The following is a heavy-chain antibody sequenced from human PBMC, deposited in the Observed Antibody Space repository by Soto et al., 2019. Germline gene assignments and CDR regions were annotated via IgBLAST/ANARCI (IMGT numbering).Heavy chain of an antibody. CDR1: GYTFTNYG. Sequence: QVQLVQSGVEVKMPGASVKLACKASGYTFTNYGLTWVRQVPGQGLEWIGWVSGYNRNTNYAQKLQGRVTMTTDTSTSTAYMELRSLRSDDTAVYYCARDAAIGMNDYWGQGTLVTVSS. V-gene: IGHV1-18*01. D-gene: IGHD1-20*01. CDR3: ARDAAIGMNDY. CDR2: VSGYNRNT. J-gene: IGHJ4*02.